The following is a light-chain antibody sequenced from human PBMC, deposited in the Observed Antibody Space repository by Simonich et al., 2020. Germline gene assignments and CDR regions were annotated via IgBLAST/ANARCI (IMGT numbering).Light chain of an antibody. V-gene: IGKV4-1*01. CDR3: QQYYSTPFT. Sequence: DIVMPQSPDSLAVSLGERATINCKSSQRVLYSSNNKNYVAWYQQKPGQPPKLLCYWASTRESGVPDRFSGSGSGTDFTLTISSLQAEDGAVYYCQQYYSTPFTFGPGTKVDIK. CDR2: WAS. CDR1: QRVLYSSNNKNY. J-gene: IGKJ3*01.